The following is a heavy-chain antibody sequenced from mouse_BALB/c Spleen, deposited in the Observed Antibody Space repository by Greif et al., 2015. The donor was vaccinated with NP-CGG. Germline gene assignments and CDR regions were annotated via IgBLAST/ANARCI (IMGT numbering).Heavy chain of an antibody. V-gene: IGHV5-6*02. Sequence: EVKLVESGGDLVKPGGSLKLSCAASGFTFSSYGMSWVRQTPDKRLEWVATISSGGSYTYYPDSVKGRFTISRDNAKNTLYLQMSSLKSEDTAMYYCARHEIIADGNYRFAYWGQGTLVTVSA. J-gene: IGHJ3*01. D-gene: IGHD2-1*01. CDR2: ISSGGSYT. CDR3: ARHEIIADGNYRFAY. CDR1: GFTFSSYG.